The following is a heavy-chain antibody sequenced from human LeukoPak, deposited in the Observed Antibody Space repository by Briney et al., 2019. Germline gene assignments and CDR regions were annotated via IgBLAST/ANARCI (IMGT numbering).Heavy chain of an antibody. CDR1: GYSISSGYY. V-gene: IGHV4-38-2*02. CDR3: ARYFFEFRVRTTDY. J-gene: IGHJ4*02. CDR2: IYHSGST. Sequence: SETLSLTCTVSGYSISSGYYWGWIRQPPGKGLEWIGSIYHSGSTYYNPSLKSRVTISVDTSKNQFSLKLSSVTAADTAVYYCARYFFEFRVRTTDYWGQGTLVTVSS. D-gene: IGHD2/OR15-2a*01.